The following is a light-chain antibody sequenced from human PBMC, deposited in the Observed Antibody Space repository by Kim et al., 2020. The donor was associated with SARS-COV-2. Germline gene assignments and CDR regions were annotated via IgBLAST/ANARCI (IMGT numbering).Light chain of an antibody. V-gene: IGKV3-20*01. CDR3: QQYGNSPIT. J-gene: IGKJ5*01. CDR2: GAS. Sequence: IVLTQSPGTLSLSPGERATLSCRASQTVGSSYLAWYQQKPGQSPRLLIYGASRRATGIPDRFSGSGSGTDFTLTIRRLEPEDFAVYHCQQYGNSPITFGQGTRLEIK. CDR1: QTVGSSY.